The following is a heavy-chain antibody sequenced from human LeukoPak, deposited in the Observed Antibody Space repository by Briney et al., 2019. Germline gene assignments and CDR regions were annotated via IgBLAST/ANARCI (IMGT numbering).Heavy chain of an antibody. V-gene: IGHV1-18*01. Sequence: ASVKVSCKASGYTFTSYGISWVRQAPGQGLEWMGWISAYNGNANYAQKLQGRVTMTTDTSTSTAYMELRSLRSDDTAVYYCARDIVVVPAATRRFDYWGQGTLVTVSS. CDR2: ISAYNGNA. CDR3: ARDIVVVPAATRRFDY. CDR1: GYTFTSYG. J-gene: IGHJ4*02. D-gene: IGHD2-2*01.